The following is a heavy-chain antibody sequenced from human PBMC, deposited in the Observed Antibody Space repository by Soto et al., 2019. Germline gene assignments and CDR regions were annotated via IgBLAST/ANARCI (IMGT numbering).Heavy chain of an antibody. CDR3: ARDRRRYSSSWYPGLSFDY. Sequence: QVQLVESGGGVVQPGRSLRLSCAASGFTFSSYAMHWVRQAPGKGLEWVAVISYDGSNKYYADSVKGRFTISRDNSKNTLYLQMNSLRAEDTAVYYCARDRRRYSSSWYPGLSFDYWGQGTLVTVSS. V-gene: IGHV3-30-3*01. J-gene: IGHJ4*02. CDR2: ISYDGSNK. CDR1: GFTFSSYA. D-gene: IGHD6-13*01.